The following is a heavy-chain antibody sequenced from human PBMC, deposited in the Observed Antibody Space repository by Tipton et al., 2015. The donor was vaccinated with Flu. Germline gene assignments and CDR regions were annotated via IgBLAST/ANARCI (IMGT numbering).Heavy chain of an antibody. D-gene: IGHD3-22*01. J-gene: IGHJ5*02. CDR2: IYHSGST. CDR1: GYSISSGYY. V-gene: IGHV4-38-2*02. Sequence: TLSLTCTVSGYSISSGYYWGWIRQPPGKGLEWIGSIYHSGSTYYNPSLKSRVTISVDTSKNQFSLRLSSVTAADTAVYYCARVGGDYRDTSGFIPWFDLWGQGTLVTVSS. CDR3: ARVGGDYRDTSGFIPWFDL.